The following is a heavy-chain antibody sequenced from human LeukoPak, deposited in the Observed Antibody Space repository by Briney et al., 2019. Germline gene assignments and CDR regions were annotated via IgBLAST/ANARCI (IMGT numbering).Heavy chain of an antibody. CDR1: GFTFSSYE. CDR2: ISSSGSTI. V-gene: IGHV3-48*03. CDR3: ARGFGNCSGGSCYSLFDY. D-gene: IGHD2-15*01. Sequence: GGSLRLSCAASGFTFSSYEMNWVRQAPGKGLEWVSYISSSGSTIYYADSVKGRFTISRDNAKNSLYLQMNSLRAEDTAVYYCARGFGNCSGGSCYSLFDYWGQGTLVTVSS. J-gene: IGHJ4*02.